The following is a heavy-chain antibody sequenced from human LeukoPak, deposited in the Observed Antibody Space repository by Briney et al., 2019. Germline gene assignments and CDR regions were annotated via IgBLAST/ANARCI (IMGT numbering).Heavy chain of an antibody. V-gene: IGHV4-59*01. D-gene: IGHD6-13*01. Sequence: PSETLSLTCTVSGGSISSYYWSWIRQPPGKGLEWIGYIYYSGSTNYNPSLKSRVTISVDTSKNQFSLKLSSVTAADTAVYYCARGISSSWPLWFDYWGQGTLVTVSS. CDR3: ARGISSSWPLWFDY. CDR2: IYYSGST. CDR1: GGSISSYY. J-gene: IGHJ4*02.